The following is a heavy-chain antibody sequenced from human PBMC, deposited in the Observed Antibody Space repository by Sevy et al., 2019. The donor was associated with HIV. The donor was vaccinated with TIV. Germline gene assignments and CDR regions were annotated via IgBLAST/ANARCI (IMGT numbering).Heavy chain of an antibody. CDR1: GFTFNRYG. J-gene: IGHJ3*02. CDR2: IWNDRGNK. Sequence: GGSLRLSCAASGFTFNRYGMHWVRQAPGKGLEWVAVIWNDRGNKHYADSVKGRFTISRDNSKNTLYLQMNSLRAEDTAVYYCASLPNNYYDSSGSSGDDAFDIWGQGTMVTVSS. D-gene: IGHD3-22*01. V-gene: IGHV3-33*01. CDR3: ASLPNNYYDSSGSSGDDAFDI.